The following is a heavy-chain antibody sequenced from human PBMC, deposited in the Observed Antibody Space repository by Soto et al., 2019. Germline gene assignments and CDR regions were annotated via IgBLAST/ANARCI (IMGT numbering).Heavy chain of an antibody. D-gene: IGHD3-10*01. V-gene: IGHV1-69*02. CDR3: ATTWDDYYGSGSYNWFDP. CDR2: IIPILGIA. Sequence: GASVKVSCKASGGTFSSYTISWVRQAPGQGLEWMGRIIPILGIANYAQKFQGRVTITADKSTSTAYMELSSLRSEDTAVYYCATTWDDYYGSGSYNWFDPWGQGTLVTVSS. CDR1: GGTFSSYT. J-gene: IGHJ5*02.